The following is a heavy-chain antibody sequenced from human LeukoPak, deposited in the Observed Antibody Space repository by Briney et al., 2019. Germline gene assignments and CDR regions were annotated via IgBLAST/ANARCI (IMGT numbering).Heavy chain of an antibody. CDR1: GFTFSSYW. Sequence: GGSLRLSCAASGFTFSSYWMSWVRQAPGKGLEWVANIKQDGSEKYYVDSVKGRFTISRDNAKNSLYLQMNSLRAEDTAVYYCARDWGAAAGTLNWFDPWGQGTLVTVSS. CDR3: ARDWGAAAGTLNWFDP. D-gene: IGHD6-13*01. CDR2: IKQDGSEK. J-gene: IGHJ5*02. V-gene: IGHV3-7*01.